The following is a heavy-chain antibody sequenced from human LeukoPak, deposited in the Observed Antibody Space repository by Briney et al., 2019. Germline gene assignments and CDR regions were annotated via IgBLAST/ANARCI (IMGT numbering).Heavy chain of an antibody. D-gene: IGHD2-2*01. Sequence: PGGSLRLSCAASGFTFSSYSMNWVRQAPGKGLEWVSYISSSSSTIYYADSVKGRFTISRDNAKNSLYLQMNSLRDEDTAVYYCARDRPLIVVVPAAISYYYGMDVWGQGTTVTVSS. V-gene: IGHV3-48*02. J-gene: IGHJ6*02. CDR3: ARDRPLIVVVPAAISYYYGMDV. CDR1: GFTFSSYS. CDR2: ISSSSSTI.